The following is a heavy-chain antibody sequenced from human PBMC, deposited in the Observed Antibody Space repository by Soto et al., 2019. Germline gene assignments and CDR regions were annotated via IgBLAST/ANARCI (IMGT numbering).Heavy chain of an antibody. Sequence: QVQLQESGPGLVKPSETLSLTCTVSGGSISSYYWSWIRRPPGKGLEWIGYLFYSGSINNNPARKRRVTISVDTSKNPFSLKLSSVTAADTAVYYCARAGPEMDYWGQGTLVTVSS. V-gene: IGHV4-59*01. CDR1: GGSISSYY. J-gene: IGHJ4*02. CDR3: ARAGPEMDY. CDR2: LFYSGSI. D-gene: IGHD3-10*01.